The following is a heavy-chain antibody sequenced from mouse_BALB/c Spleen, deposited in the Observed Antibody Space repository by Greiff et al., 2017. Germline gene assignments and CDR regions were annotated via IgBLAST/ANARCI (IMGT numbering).Heavy chain of an antibody. CDR1: GFSLTSYG. CDR2: IWSGGST. J-gene: IGHJ3*01. CDR3: ARGGYSAWFAY. D-gene: IGHD2-3*01. V-gene: IGHV2-2*02. Sequence: QVQLKESGPGLVQPSQSLSITCTVSGFSLTSYGVHWVRQSPGKGLEWLGVIWSGGSTDYNAAFISRLSISKDNSKSQVFFKMNSLQANDTAIYYCARGGYSAWFAYWGQGTLVTVSA.